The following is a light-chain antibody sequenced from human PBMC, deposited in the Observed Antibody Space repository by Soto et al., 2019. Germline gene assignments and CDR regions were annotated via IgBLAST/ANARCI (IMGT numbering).Light chain of an antibody. CDR1: QSLLHSDGYNY. CDR2: LAS. Sequence: DVVMTQSPLSLPVTPGEPASISCRSSQSLLHSDGYNYLDWYLQKPGQSPQLLIYLASNRDSGVPDRFSGSGSGTDFTLKIIRVEAEDVRVYYCMQGLPIPQAFGQGTKVEIK. CDR3: MQGLPIPQA. J-gene: IGKJ1*01. V-gene: IGKV2-28*01.